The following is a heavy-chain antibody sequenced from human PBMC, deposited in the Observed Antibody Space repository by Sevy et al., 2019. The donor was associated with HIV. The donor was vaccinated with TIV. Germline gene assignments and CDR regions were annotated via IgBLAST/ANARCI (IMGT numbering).Heavy chain of an antibody. J-gene: IGHJ4*02. Sequence: SETLSLTCSVHGGSFSGYYWSWIRQPPGKGLEWIGEINHSGSTNYNPSLKSRVTISVDTSKNQFSLKLSSVTAADTAVYYCARANGGFDYWGQGTLVTVSS. D-gene: IGHD2-8*01. CDR3: ARANGGFDY. CDR2: INHSGST. CDR1: GGSFSGYY. V-gene: IGHV4-34*01.